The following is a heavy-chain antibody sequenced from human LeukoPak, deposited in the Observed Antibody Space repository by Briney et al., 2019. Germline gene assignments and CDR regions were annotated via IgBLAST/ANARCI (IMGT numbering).Heavy chain of an antibody. CDR1: GFTFDDYA. D-gene: IGHD6-13*01. J-gene: IGHJ6*03. CDR3: AKGTGKSSSRKKILYYYYYMDV. CDR2: ISWDGGST. Sequence: GASLRLSCAASGFTFDDYAMHWVRQAPGKGLEWVSLISWDGGSTYYADSVKGRFTISRDNSKNSLYLQMNSLRAEDTALYYCAKGTGKSSSRKKILYYYYYMDVWGKGTTVTVSS. V-gene: IGHV3-43D*03.